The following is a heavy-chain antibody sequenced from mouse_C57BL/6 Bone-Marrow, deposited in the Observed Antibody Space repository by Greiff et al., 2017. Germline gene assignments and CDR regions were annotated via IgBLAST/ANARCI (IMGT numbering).Heavy chain of an antibody. CDR3: AREDLLRSWFAY. V-gene: IGHV15-2*01. D-gene: IGHD1-1*01. J-gene: IGHJ3*01. CDR1: DSEVFPIAY. Sequence: VQLQQSGSELRSPGSSVKLSCKDFDSEVFPIAYMSWVRQKPGHGFEWIGGILPSIGRTLYGEKFEDKATLDAATLSTSAYLELNRLTSEDSAISYCAREDLLRSWFAYWGQGTLVTVSA. CDR2: ILPSIGRT.